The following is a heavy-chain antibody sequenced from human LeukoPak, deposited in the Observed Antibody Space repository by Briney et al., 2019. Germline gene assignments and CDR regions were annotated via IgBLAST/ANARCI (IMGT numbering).Heavy chain of an antibody. CDR1: GFTFSSYA. J-gene: IGHJ6*02. V-gene: IGHV3-30-3*01. CDR2: ISYDGSNK. D-gene: IGHD3-9*01. Sequence: PGGSLRLSCAASGFTFSSYAMHWVRQAPGKGLEWVAVISYDGSNKYYADSVKGRFTISRDNSKNTLYLQMNSLRAEDTAVYYCARALPSYDILTGYYRGTYYYYGMDVWGQGTTVTVSS. CDR3: ARALPSYDILTGYYRGTYYYYGMDV.